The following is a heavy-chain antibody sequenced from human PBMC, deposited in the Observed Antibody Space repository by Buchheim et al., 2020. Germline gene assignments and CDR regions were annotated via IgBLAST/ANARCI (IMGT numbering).Heavy chain of an antibody. J-gene: IGHJ4*02. V-gene: IGHV4-28*01. D-gene: IGHD1-26*01. Sequence: QVQLQESGSGLVKPSDTLSLTCAVSDDSISSSHWWGWIRQPPGKGLEWIGYIYHSGYTHYNPTLKSRVSMSVDTSKNQFSLKLSSVTAVDTALYYCARAYSGGYYDCWGQGTL. CDR3: ARAYSGGYYDC. CDR2: IYHSGYT. CDR1: DDSISSSHW.